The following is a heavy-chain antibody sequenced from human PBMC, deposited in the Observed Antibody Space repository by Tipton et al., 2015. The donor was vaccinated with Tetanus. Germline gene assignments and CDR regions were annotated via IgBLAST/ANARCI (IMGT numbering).Heavy chain of an antibody. CDR1: GFTFSDYA. V-gene: IGHV3-30*18. Sequence: SLRLSCAASGFTFSDYAMHWVRQAPGKGLEWVAVIPFDGRNERYADSVKGRFIISRDNSKNTLYLQMNSLRPEDTAVYYCAKEFQRARIRFFDSWGQGTQVTASS. J-gene: IGHJ4*02. CDR2: IPFDGRNE. CDR3: AKEFQRARIRFFDS. D-gene: IGHD2-15*01.